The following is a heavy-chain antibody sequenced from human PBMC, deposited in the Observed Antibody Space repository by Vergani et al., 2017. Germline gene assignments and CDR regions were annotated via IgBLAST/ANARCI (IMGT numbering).Heavy chain of an antibody. CDR2: INHSGST. D-gene: IGHD3-10*01. Sequence: QVQLQQWGAGLLKPSETLSLTCAVYGRSFSGYYWSWIRQPPGKGLEWIGEINHSGSTNYNPSLKSRVTISVDTSKNQFSLKLISVTAAGTAVYYCARGRRRITMVRRFNWFDPWGQETLVTVSS. V-gene: IGHV4-34*01. CDR3: ARGRRRITMVRRFNWFDP. CDR1: GRSFSGYY. J-gene: IGHJ5*02.